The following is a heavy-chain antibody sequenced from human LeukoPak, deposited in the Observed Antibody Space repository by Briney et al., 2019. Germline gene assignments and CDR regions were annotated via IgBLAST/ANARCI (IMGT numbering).Heavy chain of an antibody. Sequence: PSETLSLTCAVSGYPISSNYFWGWIRQPPGKGLEWMGGIYHSGTTFYNPSLKSRVTMLLDTSKNQFSLKVTSVTATDTAVYYCARRGDGYNFDYWGQGTLVTVSS. CDR3: ARRGDGYNFDY. CDR2: IYHSGTT. CDR1: GYPISSNYF. D-gene: IGHD5-24*01. J-gene: IGHJ4*02. V-gene: IGHV4-38-2*01.